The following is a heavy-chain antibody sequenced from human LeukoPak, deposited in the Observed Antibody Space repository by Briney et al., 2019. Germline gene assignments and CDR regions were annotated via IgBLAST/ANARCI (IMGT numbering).Heavy chain of an antibody. CDR1: GGSISSGGYY. Sequence: PSQTLSLTCTVSGGSISSGGYYWSWIRQHPGKGLEWIGYIYYSGSTYYNPSLKSRVTISVDTSKNQFSLKLSSVTAADTAVYYCAREPEAAAGEIDYWGQGTLVTVSS. D-gene: IGHD6-13*01. V-gene: IGHV4-31*03. J-gene: IGHJ4*02. CDR3: AREPEAAAGEIDY. CDR2: IYYSGST.